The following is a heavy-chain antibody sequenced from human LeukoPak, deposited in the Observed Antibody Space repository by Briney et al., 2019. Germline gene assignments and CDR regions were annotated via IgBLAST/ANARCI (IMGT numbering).Heavy chain of an antibody. CDR3: ARAVIRGIHFDS. J-gene: IGHJ4*02. V-gene: IGHV1-2*06. Sequence: ASVQVSCRASGYTFTGHYIHWVRQAPGQGLEWMGRINPDIDVANYAEKFQGRVTMTRDTSISTAYMDLGSLTSDDTAVYYCARAVIRGIHFDSWGQGTLVTVSS. CDR2: INPDIDVA. CDR1: GYTFTGHY. D-gene: IGHD3-10*01.